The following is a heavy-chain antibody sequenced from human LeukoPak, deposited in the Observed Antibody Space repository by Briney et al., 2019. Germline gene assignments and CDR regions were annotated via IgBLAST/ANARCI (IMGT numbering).Heavy chain of an antibody. J-gene: IGHJ4*02. D-gene: IGHD4-11*01. CDR2: ISGSGGST. CDR3: AKLARIQYSYFDY. Sequence: GGSLRLSCAASGFTFRNASMSWVRQAPGKGLEWVSAISGSGGSTYYADSVKGRFTISRDNSKNTLYLQMNSLRAEDTAVYYCAKLARIQYSYFDYWGQGTLVTVSS. V-gene: IGHV3-23*01. CDR1: GFTFRNAS.